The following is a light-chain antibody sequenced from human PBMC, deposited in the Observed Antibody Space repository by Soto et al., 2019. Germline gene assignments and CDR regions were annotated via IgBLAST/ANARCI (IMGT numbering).Light chain of an antibody. CDR2: GAS. Sequence: VMTQSPATLSVSPGERATLSCRASQSITNYLAWHQQKPGQTPRLLVYGASNRATGIPDRFSGSGSGTDFTLTISRLEPEDFAVYYCQQHGSSPITFGQGTRLEIK. CDR1: QSITNY. CDR3: QQHGSSPIT. J-gene: IGKJ5*01. V-gene: IGKV3-20*01.